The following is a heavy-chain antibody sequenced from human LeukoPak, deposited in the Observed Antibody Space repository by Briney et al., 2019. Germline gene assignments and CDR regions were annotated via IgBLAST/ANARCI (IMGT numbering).Heavy chain of an antibody. Sequence: GGSLRLSCAASGFTFSSYWMSWVRQAPGKGLEGVANIKQDGSEKYYVDSVKGRFTISRDNAKNSVFLQMNNLRAEDTAIYYCARRGYHDSSGYDYWGQGTLVTVSS. CDR1: GFTFSSYW. J-gene: IGHJ4*02. D-gene: IGHD3-22*01. CDR2: IKQDGSEK. V-gene: IGHV3-7*01. CDR3: ARRGYHDSSGYDY.